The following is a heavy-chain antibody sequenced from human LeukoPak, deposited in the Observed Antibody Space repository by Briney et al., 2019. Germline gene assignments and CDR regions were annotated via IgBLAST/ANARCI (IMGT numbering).Heavy chain of an antibody. CDR3: ARARKSSNWEY. J-gene: IGHJ4*02. V-gene: IGHV3-7*03. D-gene: IGHD6-13*01. CDR1: GFTFSSDW. CDR2: IKEDGRNK. Sequence: GGSLRLSCAASGFTFSSDWMTWVRQAPGKGLEWVANIKEDGRNKFYVDSVKGRFTISRDNAKNSLYLQMNSLRAEDTAVYHCARARKSSNWEYWGQGTLVTVSS.